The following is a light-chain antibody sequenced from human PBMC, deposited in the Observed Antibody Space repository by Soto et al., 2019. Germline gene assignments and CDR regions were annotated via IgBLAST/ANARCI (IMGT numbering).Light chain of an antibody. V-gene: IGLV1-40*01. CDR2: ANT. Sequence: HSVLTQPPSLSGAPGQRVTISCTGSSSNIGAGFDVHWYQQVPGTAPRLLINANTNRPSGVPDRFSGSKSGTSASLAITGLQPEDEADYFCQSYDSRLSEYVFGSGNKVTVL. J-gene: IGLJ1*01. CDR1: SSNIGAGFD. CDR3: QSYDSRLSEYV.